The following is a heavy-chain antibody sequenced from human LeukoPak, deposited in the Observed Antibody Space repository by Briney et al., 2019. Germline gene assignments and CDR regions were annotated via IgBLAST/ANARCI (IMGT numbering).Heavy chain of an antibody. CDR1: GYTFTNYY. V-gene: IGHV1-46*01. J-gene: IGHJ4*02. Sequence: ASVKVSCKASGYTFTNYYTHCVRQAPGQGLEWMGIIDPSGGSTSYAQKFQGRVTMTRDMSTSTVYMELSSLRSEDTAVYHCARGSSGSYLNYFDYWGQGTLVTVSS. CDR3: ARGSSGSYLNYFDY. D-gene: IGHD1-26*01. CDR2: IDPSGGST.